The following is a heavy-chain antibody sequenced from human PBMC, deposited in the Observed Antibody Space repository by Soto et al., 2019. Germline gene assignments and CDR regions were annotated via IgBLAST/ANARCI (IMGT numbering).Heavy chain of an antibody. D-gene: IGHD5-12*01. CDR1: GASFNDYY. Sequence: QVQLVQSGAEVRKPGASVTVSCRSSGASFNDYYIHWVRQAPGQGFEWMGWINPNGGVTKYAQKFQGWVSMTRDTSIRTVYMQLSRLRSDDTAVYYWAGESGGATATLDYYYFYMDVWGTGTTVTVSS. CDR2: INPNGGVT. J-gene: IGHJ6*03. V-gene: IGHV1-2*04. CDR3: AGESGGATATLDYYYFYMDV.